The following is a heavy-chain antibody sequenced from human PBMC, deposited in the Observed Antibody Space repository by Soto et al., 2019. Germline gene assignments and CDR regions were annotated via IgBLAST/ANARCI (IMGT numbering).Heavy chain of an antibody. J-gene: IGHJ6*02. D-gene: IGHD6-19*01. CDR2: IYHSGST. Sequence: PSETLSLTCAVSGGSISSGGYPWSWIRQPPGKGLEWIGYIYHSGSTYYNPSLKSRVTISVDRSKNQFSLQLKSVTAADTALYYCARFSGSYYYAMDVWGQGSTVTVSS. CDR1: GGSISSGGYP. V-gene: IGHV4-30-2*01. CDR3: ARFSGSYYYAMDV.